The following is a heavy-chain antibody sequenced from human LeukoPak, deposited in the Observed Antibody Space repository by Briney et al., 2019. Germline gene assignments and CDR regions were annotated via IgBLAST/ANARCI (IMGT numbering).Heavy chain of an antibody. Sequence: PSETLSLTCTVSDYPISSGYYWGWIRQPPGKGLEWIGIILQSGSTYYNPSLKSRVTISVDTSKNQFSLRLSSVTAADTAVYYCARVLPITPYFDYWGQGTLVTVSS. CDR1: DYPISSGYY. V-gene: IGHV4-38-2*02. CDR3: ARVLPITPYFDY. J-gene: IGHJ4*02. CDR2: ILQSGST. D-gene: IGHD1-20*01.